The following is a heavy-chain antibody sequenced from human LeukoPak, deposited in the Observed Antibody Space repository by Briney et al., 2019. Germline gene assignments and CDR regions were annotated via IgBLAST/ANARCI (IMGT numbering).Heavy chain of an antibody. CDR3: ASSYGRALRAFDI. D-gene: IGHD3-10*01. CDR2: INHSGST. Sequence: KPSDTLSLTCAVYGASFSAYYSSWIRHPPGKGLEWIGEINHSGSTNYNPSLKSRVTISVDTSKNQFSLKLSSVTAADTVVYYCASSYGRALRAFDIWGQGTMVTVSS. CDR1: GASFSAYY. J-gene: IGHJ3*02. V-gene: IGHV4-34*01.